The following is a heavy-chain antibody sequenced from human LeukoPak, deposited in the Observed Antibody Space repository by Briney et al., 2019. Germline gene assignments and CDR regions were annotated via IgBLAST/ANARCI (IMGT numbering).Heavy chain of an antibody. CDR1: GGSISSGGYS. Sequence: PSETLSLTCAVSGGSISSGGYSWSWIRQPPGKGLEWIGYIYHSGSTYYNPSLKSRVTISVDRSKNQFSLKLSSVTAADTAVYYCARARHGAFDIWGQGAMVTVSS. D-gene: IGHD6-6*01. CDR2: IYHSGST. CDR3: ARARHGAFDI. J-gene: IGHJ3*02. V-gene: IGHV4-30-2*01.